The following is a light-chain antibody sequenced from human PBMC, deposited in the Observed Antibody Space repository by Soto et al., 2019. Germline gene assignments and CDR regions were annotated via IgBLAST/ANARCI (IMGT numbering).Light chain of an antibody. CDR3: QQYNTWPYT. Sequence: IVLTQSPATLSVSPGERATLSCRASQGVSSLLAWYQQTPRQAPRLLIYDTSTRATGIPARFSGSGSGTDFTLTISSLQSEDFAIYYCQQYNTWPYTFGQGTKLEIK. CDR2: DTS. CDR1: QGVSSL. J-gene: IGKJ2*01. V-gene: IGKV3-15*01.